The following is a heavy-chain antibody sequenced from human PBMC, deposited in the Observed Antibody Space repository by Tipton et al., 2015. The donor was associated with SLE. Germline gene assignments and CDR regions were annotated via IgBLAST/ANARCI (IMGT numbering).Heavy chain of an antibody. CDR2: INSDGSST. CDR3: ARAGPLLWVPYFDY. D-gene: IGHD3-10*01. V-gene: IGHV3-74*01. J-gene: IGHJ4*02. Sequence: SLRLSCAASRFTFSSYWMHWGRQAPGKGLVWVSRINSDGSSTSYADSVKGRFTISRDNAKNTLYLQMNSLRAEDTAVYYCARAGPLLWVPYFDYWGQGTLVTVSS. CDR1: RFTFSSYW.